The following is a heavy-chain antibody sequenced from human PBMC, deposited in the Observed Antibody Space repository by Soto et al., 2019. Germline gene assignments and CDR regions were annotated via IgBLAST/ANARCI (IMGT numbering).Heavy chain of an antibody. CDR1: GGSISSSNYY. CDR3: ARVSMVRGVIPDY. V-gene: IGHV4-39*07. D-gene: IGHD3-10*01. J-gene: IGHJ4*02. CDR2: IYYSGST. Sequence: PSETLSLTCTVSGGSISSSNYYWRWIRQPPGKGLGWIGDIYYSGSTYYNPSLKSRVTISVDTSKNQFSLKLGSVTAADTAVYYCARVSMVRGVIPDYWGQGTLGTASS.